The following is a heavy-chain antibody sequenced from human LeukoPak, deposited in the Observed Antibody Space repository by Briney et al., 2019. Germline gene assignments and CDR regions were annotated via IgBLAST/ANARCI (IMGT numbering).Heavy chain of an antibody. CDR1: GGSISSGDYY. CDR3: ARALRGGHPYYYYYMDV. CDR2: IYDSGST. J-gene: IGHJ6*03. Sequence: SETLSLTCTVSGGSISSGDYYWSWIRQPPGKGLEWIGYIYDSGSTYYNPSLKSRVTISVDTSKNQFSLKLSSVTAADTAVYYCARALRGGHPYYYYYMDVWGKGTTVTVSS. V-gene: IGHV4-30-4*08. D-gene: IGHD3-10*01.